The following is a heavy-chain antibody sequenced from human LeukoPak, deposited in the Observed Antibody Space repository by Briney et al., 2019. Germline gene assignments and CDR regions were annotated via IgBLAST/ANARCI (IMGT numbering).Heavy chain of an antibody. J-gene: IGHJ3*02. D-gene: IGHD1-26*01. CDR3: AADSVKELRDDAFDI. Sequence: SVQVSCKTSGFPFTSSSMQGVRQARGQRLEWIGWIVVDSGNTKYAERFQERVTITRDMSTSTAYMEQRSLRFEDTAVYYCAADSVKELRDDAFDIWGQGTMVTVSS. CDR1: GFPFTSSS. V-gene: IGHV1-58*02. CDR2: IVVDSGNT.